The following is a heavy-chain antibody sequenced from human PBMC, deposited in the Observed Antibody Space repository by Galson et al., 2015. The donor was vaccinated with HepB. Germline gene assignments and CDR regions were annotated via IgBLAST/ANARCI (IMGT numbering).Heavy chain of an antibody. Sequence: SLRLSCAASGFTFSSFAMSWVRQAPGKGLEWVSSISGSGDSTYYADSVKGRFTISRDNPTHTLYLQVNSLRAEVTAVYYCAKVGGTYYGSGRPFDYWGQGTLVPVSS. CDR2: ISGSGDST. J-gene: IGHJ4*02. CDR3: AKVGGTYYGSGRPFDY. V-gene: IGHV3-23*01. D-gene: IGHD3-10*01. CDR1: GFTFSSFA.